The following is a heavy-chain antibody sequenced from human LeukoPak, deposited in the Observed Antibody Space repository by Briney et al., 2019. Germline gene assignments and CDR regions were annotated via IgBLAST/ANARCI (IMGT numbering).Heavy chain of an antibody. CDR2: IYYSGST. Sequence: SETLSLTCTVSGGSISSYYWSWIRQPPGKGLEWIGYIYYSGSTNYNPSLKSRVTISVDTSKNQFSLKLNSVSAAGTAVYYCARVTYESSSFDYWGQGTLVTVSS. CDR3: ARVTYESSSFDY. J-gene: IGHJ4*02. D-gene: IGHD5-12*01. CDR1: GGSISSYY. V-gene: IGHV4-59*01.